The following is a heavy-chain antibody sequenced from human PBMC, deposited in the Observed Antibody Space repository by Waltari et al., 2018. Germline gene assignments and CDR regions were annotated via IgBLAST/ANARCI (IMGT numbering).Heavy chain of an antibody. CDR2: ISSSSSYI. J-gene: IGHJ3*02. Sequence: EVQLVESGGGLVKPGGSLRLSCAASGFTFSSYSMNWVRQAPGKGLEGVSSISSSSSYIYYADSVKGRFTISRDNAKNSRYLQMNSLRAEDTAVYYCARDTIAAGDAVDIWGQGTMVTVSS. CDR1: GFTFSSYS. D-gene: IGHD6-13*01. CDR3: ARDTIAAGDAVDI. V-gene: IGHV3-21*01.